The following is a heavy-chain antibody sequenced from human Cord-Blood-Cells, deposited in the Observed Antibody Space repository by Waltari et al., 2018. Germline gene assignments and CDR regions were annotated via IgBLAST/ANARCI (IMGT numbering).Heavy chain of an antibody. CDR1: GGACSSYA. D-gene: IGHD6-6*01. CDR3: ASAQGSSSFLGDY. V-gene: IGHV1-69*01. CDR2: IIPIFGTA. Sequence: VQQLQSGAEVRKPDSSVEAPCQASGGACSSYAIRWVRQAPGQGLEWMGGIIPIFGTANYAQKFQGRVTITADESTSTAYMELSSLRSEDTAVYYCASAQGSSSFLGDYWGQGTLVTVSS. J-gene: IGHJ4*02.